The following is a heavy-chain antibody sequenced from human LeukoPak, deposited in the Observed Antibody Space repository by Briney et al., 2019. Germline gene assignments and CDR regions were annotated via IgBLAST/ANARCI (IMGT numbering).Heavy chain of an antibody. Sequence: GGSLRLSCAASGITFIKYSMTWVRQAPGKGLEWVSAITGSGAFTDYADSVKGRFTISRDNSKNRLYLQMNSLRPEDTAVYYCAKGRRDGYYFDYWGQGTLVTVSS. CDR3: AKGRRDGYYFDY. CDR1: GITFIKYS. CDR2: ITGSGAFT. D-gene: IGHD5-24*01. J-gene: IGHJ4*02. V-gene: IGHV3-23*01.